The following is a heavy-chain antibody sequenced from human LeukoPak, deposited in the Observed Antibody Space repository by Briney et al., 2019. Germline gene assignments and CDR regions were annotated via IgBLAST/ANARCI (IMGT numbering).Heavy chain of an antibody. CDR2: IIPILGIA. Sequence: SVKVSCKASGGTFSSYAISWVRQAPGQGLEWMGRIIPILGIANYAQKFQGRVTITADKSTSTAYMELSSLRSEDTAVYCCARHLVAAAPHFDYWGQGTLVTVSS. J-gene: IGHJ4*02. CDR3: ARHLVAAAPHFDY. D-gene: IGHD6-13*01. CDR1: GGTFSSYA. V-gene: IGHV1-69*04.